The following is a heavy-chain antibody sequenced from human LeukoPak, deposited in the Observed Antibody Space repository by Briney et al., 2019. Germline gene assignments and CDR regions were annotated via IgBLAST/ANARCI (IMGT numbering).Heavy chain of an antibody. CDR2: IIPIFGTA. Sequence: SVKVSCKASGGTFSSYAISWVRQAPGQGLEWMGGIIPIFGTASYAQKFQGRVTITTDESTSTAYMELSSLRSEDTAVYYCARESYYGSRSYYLDYWGQGTLVTVSS. CDR3: ARESYYGSRSYYLDY. CDR1: GGTFSSYA. D-gene: IGHD3-10*01. J-gene: IGHJ4*02. V-gene: IGHV1-69*05.